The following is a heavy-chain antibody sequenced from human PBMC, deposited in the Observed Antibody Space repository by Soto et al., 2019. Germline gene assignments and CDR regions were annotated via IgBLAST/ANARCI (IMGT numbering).Heavy chain of an antibody. CDR3: ARGRSKAGLDV. CDR1: GFTFSTYD. J-gene: IGHJ6*04. V-gene: IGHV3-30*03. CDR2: VSYDGRNK. Sequence: GGSLRLSCAASGFTFSTYDMHWVRQAPGKGLEWVAVVSYDGRNKYYADSVKGRFTISRDNSKNTLYLQMNSLRAEDTAVYFCARGRSKAGLDVGGEGTTVTVSS.